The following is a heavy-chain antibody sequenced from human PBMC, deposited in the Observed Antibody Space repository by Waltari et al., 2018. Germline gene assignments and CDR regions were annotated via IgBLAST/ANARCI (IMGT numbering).Heavy chain of an antibody. CDR1: GYSLSSGYY. J-gene: IGHJ4*02. CDR2: IYHSGST. D-gene: IGHD3-10*01. V-gene: IGHV4-38-2*01. CDR3: ARIGALLLGGLFDY. Sequence: QVQLQESGPGLVKPSETLSLTCAGSGYSLSSGYYWGWIRQPPGKGLGWIGSIYHSGSTYYNPSLKSRVTISVDTSKNQFSLKLSSVTAADTAVYYCARIGALLLGGLFDYWGQGTLVTVSS.